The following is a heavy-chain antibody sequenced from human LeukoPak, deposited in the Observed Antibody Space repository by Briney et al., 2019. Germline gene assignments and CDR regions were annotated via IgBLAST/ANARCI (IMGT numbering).Heavy chain of an antibody. CDR2: IYYSGTT. J-gene: IGHJ4*02. CDR1: GGSISGSAYY. Sequence: SETLSLTCTVSGGSISGSAYYWGWIRQPPGKGLEWIGSIYYSGTTYYNPSLKSRVTISVDTSKNQFSLKLSSVTAADTAVYYCARRGGHCSSTSCYAHDYWGQGTLVTVSS. D-gene: IGHD2-2*01. CDR3: ARRGGHCSSTSCYAHDY. V-gene: IGHV4-39*01.